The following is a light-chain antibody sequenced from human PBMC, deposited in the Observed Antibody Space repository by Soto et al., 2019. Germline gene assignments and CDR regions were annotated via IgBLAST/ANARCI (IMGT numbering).Light chain of an antibody. Sequence: QSALTQPPSASGSPGQSVAISCTGTSSDVGGYNYVSWYQQHPGKAPKLMIYEVNKRPSGVPDRFSGSKSGNTASLTVSGLQAEDEALYFCSSYTSASALGIFGGGTKLTVL. CDR2: EVN. CDR1: SSDVGGYNY. CDR3: SSYTSASALGI. J-gene: IGLJ2*01. V-gene: IGLV2-8*01.